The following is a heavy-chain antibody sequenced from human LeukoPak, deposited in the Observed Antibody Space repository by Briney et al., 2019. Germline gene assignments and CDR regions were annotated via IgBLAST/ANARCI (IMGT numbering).Heavy chain of an antibody. D-gene: IGHD5-18*01. CDR3: ARGGFRGYSDGYSDY. J-gene: IGHJ4*02. CDR1: GLTFSSYE. Sequence: GGSLRLSCAASGLTFSSYEMNWVRQAPGKGLEWVSYISSSGSTIYYADSVKGRFTISRDNAKNSLYLQMNSLRAEDTAVYYCARGGFRGYSDGYSDYWGQGTLVTVSS. CDR2: ISSSGSTI. V-gene: IGHV3-48*03.